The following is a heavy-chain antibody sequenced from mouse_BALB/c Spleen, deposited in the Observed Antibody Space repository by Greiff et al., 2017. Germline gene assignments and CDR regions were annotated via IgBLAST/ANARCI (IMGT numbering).Heavy chain of an antibody. CDR2: ISSGSSTI. CDR3: ARYGYDVGLYAMDY. CDR1: GFTFSSFG. Sequence: DVMLVESGGGLVQPGGSRKLSCAASGFTFSSFGMHWVRQAPEKGLEWVAYISSGSSTIYYADTVKGRFTISRDNPKNTLFLQMTSLRSEDTAMYYCARYGYDVGLYAMDYWGQGTSVTVSS. J-gene: IGHJ4*01. V-gene: IGHV5-17*02. D-gene: IGHD2-2*01.